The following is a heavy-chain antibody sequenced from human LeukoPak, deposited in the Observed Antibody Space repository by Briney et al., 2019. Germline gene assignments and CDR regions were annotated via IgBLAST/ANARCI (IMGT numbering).Heavy chain of an antibody. Sequence: EASVRVSCKASGYTFTSYYMHWVRQAPGQGLEWMGIINPSGGSTSYAQKFRGRVTMTRDMSTSTVYMELSSLRSEDTAVYYCAGGAYCGGDCSPGSDYWGQGTLVTVSS. D-gene: IGHD2-21*02. J-gene: IGHJ4*02. CDR3: AGGAYCGGDCSPGSDY. CDR2: INPSGGST. V-gene: IGHV1-46*01. CDR1: GYTFTSYY.